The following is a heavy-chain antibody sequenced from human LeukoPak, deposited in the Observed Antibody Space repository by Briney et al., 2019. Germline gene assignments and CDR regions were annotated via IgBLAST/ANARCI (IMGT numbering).Heavy chain of an antibody. CDR2: VYYSGSA. J-gene: IGHJ6*02. CDR1: GDSVTTYY. CDR3: ARDGSNWSNDYYHGVDV. V-gene: IGHV4-59*02. D-gene: IGHD4-11*01. Sequence: KPSENLSLTCTVSGDSVTTYYWSWIRQPPGKGLEWLGYVYYSGSATYNPSLKSRVTISVDTSKNQFSLRLSSVTAAGTAVYYCARDGSNWSNDYYHGVDVWGQGTTVTVS.